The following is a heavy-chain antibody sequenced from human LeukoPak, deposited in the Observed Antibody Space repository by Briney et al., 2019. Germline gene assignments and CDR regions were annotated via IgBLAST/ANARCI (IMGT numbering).Heavy chain of an antibody. CDR1: EFTFFTYW. CDR3: ARAGRKSRGVDLVRKKETGYYYYMDV. J-gene: IGHJ6*03. D-gene: IGHD3-10*02. Sequence: GGSLRLSCAASEFTFFTYWMSWVRQAPGKGLEWVANIKQDGSEKYYVDSVKGRFTISRDNAKNSLYLQMNSLRAEDTAVYYCARAGRKSRGVDLVRKKETGYYYYMDVWGKGTTVTVSS. CDR2: IKQDGSEK. V-gene: IGHV3-7*01.